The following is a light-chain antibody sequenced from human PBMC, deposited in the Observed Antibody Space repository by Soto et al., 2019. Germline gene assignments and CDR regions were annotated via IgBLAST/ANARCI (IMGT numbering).Light chain of an antibody. CDR3: QQFYYSLWT. Sequence: ETVLTQSPGTLSLSPGERATLSCRASQSVSTSNLAWYPQRPGQAPRLLIYGTSSRATGIPHRFSGSGSGTDFTRTISRLEPEGFAVYYCQQFYYSLWTFGQGTKVEIK. CDR2: GTS. CDR1: QSVSTSN. V-gene: IGKV3-20*01. J-gene: IGKJ1*01.